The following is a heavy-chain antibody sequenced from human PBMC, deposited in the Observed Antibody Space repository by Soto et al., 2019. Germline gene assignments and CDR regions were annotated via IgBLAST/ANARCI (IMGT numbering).Heavy chain of an antibody. CDR1: RFTFSHYA. CDR2: ISRTGGGT. CDR3: ARDFYPVAYFFDY. Sequence: EVQLSESGGRLVQPGGSLRLSCAASRFTFSHYAMTWVRQAPGKGLQWVSGISRTGGGTYYADSVKGRFTISRDNSKDILFLQMDSLRAEDTAIYYCARDFYPVAYFFDYWGQGTLVTVSS. J-gene: IGHJ4*02. D-gene: IGHD2-21*01. V-gene: IGHV3-23*01.